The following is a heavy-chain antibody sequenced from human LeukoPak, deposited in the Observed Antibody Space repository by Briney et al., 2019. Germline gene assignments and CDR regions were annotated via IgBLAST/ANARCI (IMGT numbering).Heavy chain of an antibody. V-gene: IGHV4-59*01. Sequence: PSETLSLTCTVSGGSISSYYWSWIRQPPGKGLEWIGYIYYSGSTNYNPSLKSRVTISVDTSKNQFSLTLSSVTAADTAVYYCARAAYGSGSYLYYFDYWRQGTLVTVSS. CDR2: IYYSGST. CDR1: GGSISSYY. J-gene: IGHJ4*02. D-gene: IGHD3-10*01. CDR3: ARAAYGSGSYLYYFDY.